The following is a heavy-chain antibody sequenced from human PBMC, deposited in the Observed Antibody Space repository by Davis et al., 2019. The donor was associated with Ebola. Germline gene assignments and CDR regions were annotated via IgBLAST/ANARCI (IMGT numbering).Heavy chain of an antibody. Sequence: ASVKVSCKTSGYSFTSYYIYWMRQAPGQGLEWMGVINPSGGSTTHAQKFQGRVTMTSDTSTSTVYMELSSRRSEDTAIYDCARSIMIRFGGRYSGGYFDYWGQGTVVTVSS. CDR2: INPSGGST. D-gene: IGHD3-16*01. J-gene: IGHJ4*02. V-gene: IGHV1-46*01. CDR3: ARSIMIRFGGRYSGGYFDY. CDR1: GYSFTSYY.